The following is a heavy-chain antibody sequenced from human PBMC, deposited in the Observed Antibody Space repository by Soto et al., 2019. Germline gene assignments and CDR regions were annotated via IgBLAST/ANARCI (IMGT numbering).Heavy chain of an antibody. CDR1: GGTFTTSS. V-gene: IGHV1-69*18. CDR2: VIPSIESP. Sequence: QVQLVQSGAEVKKPGSSVHVSCKASGGTFTTSSFIWVRQAPGQGLEWLGSVIPSIESPNYAQKFQYRVTITADESTRRAYVEMSSLRSVDTAGYFCALVGEGWSTIGCVDSWGQGTLVTVSS. J-gene: IGHJ4*02. D-gene: IGHD2-15*01. CDR3: ALVGEGWSTIGCVDS.